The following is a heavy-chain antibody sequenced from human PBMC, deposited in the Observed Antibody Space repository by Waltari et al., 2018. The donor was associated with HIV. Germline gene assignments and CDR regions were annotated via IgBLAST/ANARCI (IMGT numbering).Heavy chain of an antibody. CDR3: ARDFYYYESSGH. CDR2: ISFDGGNK. J-gene: IGHJ4*02. Sequence: QVQLVESGGGVVQPGRSLRLSWSASGFTFSTYAMHWVRQAPGKGLEWVALISFDGGNKNYADSVKGRFTISRDNSKNTLYLQMNSLRPDTAVYYCARDFYYYESSGHWGQGTLVTVSS. V-gene: IGHV3-30*04. D-gene: IGHD3-22*01. CDR1: GFTFSTYA.